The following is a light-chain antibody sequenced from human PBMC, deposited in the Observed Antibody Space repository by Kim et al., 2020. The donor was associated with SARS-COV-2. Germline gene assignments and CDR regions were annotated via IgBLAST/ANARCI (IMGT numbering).Light chain of an antibody. J-gene: IGLJ3*02. CDR3: ETWDNDIWV. CDR1: SGHSNYS. CDR2: VEGSGAY. Sequence: SVKLTCTLDSGHSNYSIGWHQQQPGKAPRYLMKVEGSGAYNKGSGLPDRFTGSSSGADRYLTISNVQSEDEADYYCETWDNDIWVFGGGTQLTVL. V-gene: IGLV4-60*03.